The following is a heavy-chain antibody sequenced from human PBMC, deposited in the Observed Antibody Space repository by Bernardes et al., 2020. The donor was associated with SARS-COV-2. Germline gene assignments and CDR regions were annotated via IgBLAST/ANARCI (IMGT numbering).Heavy chain of an antibody. Sequence: ASVKVSCKASGYTFTCFQMHWVRQAPGQGLEWMGRMNPSTGYTRYAQKFQGRVTMTRDTSISTVYMELTRLASDDTAVYYCARERPDITGTPRDWGQGTLVTVSS. D-gene: IGHD1-7*01. V-gene: IGHV1-2*06. J-gene: IGHJ4*02. CDR3: ARERPDITGTPRD. CDR2: MNPSTGYT. CDR1: GYTFTCFQ.